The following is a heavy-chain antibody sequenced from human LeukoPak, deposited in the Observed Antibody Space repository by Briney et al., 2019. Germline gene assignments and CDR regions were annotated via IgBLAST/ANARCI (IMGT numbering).Heavy chain of an antibody. CDR3: ASVGGSSLCDD. CDR2: INTSSSYI. V-gene: IGHV3-21*01. J-gene: IGHJ4*02. CDR1: GFTLSTYS. D-gene: IGHD3-10*01. Sequence: GGSLRLSCAASGFTLSTYSMPWVRQAPGKGLEWASSINTSSSYIYYADSVKGRFTISRDNTKNSLYLQMSSLRAEDTAVYYCASVGGSSLCDDWGQGTLVTVSS.